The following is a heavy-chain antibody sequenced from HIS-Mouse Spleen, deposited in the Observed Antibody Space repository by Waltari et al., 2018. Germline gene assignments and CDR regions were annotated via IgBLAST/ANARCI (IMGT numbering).Heavy chain of an antibody. CDR1: GFPFSSFC. J-gene: IGHJ4*02. V-gene: IGHV3-30*18. CDR3: AKASSGWLDY. D-gene: IGHD6-19*01. CDR2: ISYDGSNK. Sequence: QVQLVESGGGVVQPGRSLRLSGAAPGFPFSSFCLPRVRQAPGKGLELVAVISYDGSNKYYADSVKGRFTISRDNSKNTLYLQMNSLRAEDTAVYYCAKASSGWLDYWGQGTLVTVSS.